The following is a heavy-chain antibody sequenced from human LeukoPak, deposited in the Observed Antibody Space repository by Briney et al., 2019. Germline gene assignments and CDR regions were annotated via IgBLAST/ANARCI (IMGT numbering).Heavy chain of an antibody. CDR3: ASNQYDFWSGYYPGNWFDP. V-gene: IGHV4-34*01. CDR2: INHSGST. CDR1: GGSFSGYY. J-gene: IGHJ5*02. Sequence: PSETLSLTCAVYGGSFSGYYWSWIRQPPGKGLEWIGEINHSGSTNYNPSLKSRVTISVDTSKNQFSLKLSSVTAADTAVYYCASNQYDFWSGYYPGNWFDPWGQGTLVTVSS. D-gene: IGHD3-3*01.